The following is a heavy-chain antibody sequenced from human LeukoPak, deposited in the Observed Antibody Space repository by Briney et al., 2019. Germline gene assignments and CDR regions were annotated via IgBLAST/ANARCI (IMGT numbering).Heavy chain of an antibody. Sequence: GGSLTLSCAASGFTVSMNYMSCVRQAPGKGLEWVSVIYSGGRSYYADSVKGRFTISRDNSKTTLYLQMNSLRVEDTAVYYCARAGPSSSWHQFDYWGQGTLVTVSS. CDR3: ARAGPSSSWHQFDY. CDR1: GFTVSMNY. CDR2: IYSGGRS. D-gene: IGHD6-13*01. V-gene: IGHV3-66*01. J-gene: IGHJ4*02.